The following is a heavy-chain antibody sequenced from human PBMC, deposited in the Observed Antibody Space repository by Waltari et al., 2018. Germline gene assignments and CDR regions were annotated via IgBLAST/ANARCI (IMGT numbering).Heavy chain of an antibody. CDR3: ARGILSITIFCEYFDL. Sequence: QVQLVQSGAEVKKPGSSVKVSCKASGGTFSSYAISWVRQAPGKGLEWMGGSIPIFVTANYAQNCQGRVTITADKSTSTAYMELSSLRSEDTAVYYCARGILSITIFCEYFDLWGRGTLVTVSS. D-gene: IGHD3-3*01. CDR1: GGTFSSYA. CDR2: SIPIFVTA. V-gene: IGHV1-69*14. J-gene: IGHJ2*01.